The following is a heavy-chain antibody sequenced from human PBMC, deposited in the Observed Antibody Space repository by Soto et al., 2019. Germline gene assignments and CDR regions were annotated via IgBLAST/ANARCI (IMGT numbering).Heavy chain of an antibody. CDR1: GFTFRSYA. CDR3: AKGEQNWGGYYYGMDV. V-gene: IGHV3-23*01. D-gene: IGHD7-27*01. Sequence: GGSLRLSCGASGFTFRSYARSWVRQAPGKGLEWVSAISGSGGSTYYADSVKGRFTISRDNSKNTLYLQMNSLRAEDTAVYYCAKGEQNWGGYYYGMDVWGQGTTVTVSS. J-gene: IGHJ6*02. CDR2: ISGSGGST.